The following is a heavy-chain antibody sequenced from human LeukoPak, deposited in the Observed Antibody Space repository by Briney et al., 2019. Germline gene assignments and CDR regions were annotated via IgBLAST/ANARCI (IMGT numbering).Heavy chain of an antibody. Sequence: SETLSLTCAVYGGSFSGYYWSWIRQPPGKGLEWIGEINHSGSTNYNPSLKSRVTISVDTSKNQFSLKLSSVTAADTAVYYCARRLGYSGYVFDYWGQGTLVTVSS. CDR1: GGSFSGYY. CDR3: ARRLGYSGYVFDY. J-gene: IGHJ4*02. V-gene: IGHV4-34*01. D-gene: IGHD5-12*01. CDR2: INHSGST.